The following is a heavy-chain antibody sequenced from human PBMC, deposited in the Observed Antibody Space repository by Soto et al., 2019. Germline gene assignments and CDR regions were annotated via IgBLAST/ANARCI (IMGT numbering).Heavy chain of an antibody. J-gene: IGHJ6*04. Sequence: GGSLRLSCAASGFTFSSYWMSWVRQAPGKGLEWVANIKQDGSEKYYVDSVKGRFTISRDNAKNSLYLQMNSLRAEDTAVYYCARGLTIFGVVTPGIMDVWGKGTTVTVSS. CDR3: ARGLTIFGVVTPGIMDV. D-gene: IGHD3-3*01. CDR1: GFTFSSYW. CDR2: IKQDGSEK. V-gene: IGHV3-7*04.